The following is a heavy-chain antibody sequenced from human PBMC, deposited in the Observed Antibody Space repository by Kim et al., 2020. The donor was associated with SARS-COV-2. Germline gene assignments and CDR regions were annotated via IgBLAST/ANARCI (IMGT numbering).Heavy chain of an antibody. CDR1: GGSISSGGYY. Sequence: SETLSLTCTVSGGSISSGGYYWSWIRQHPGKGLEWIGYIYYSGSTYYNPSLKSRVTISVDTSKNQFSLKLSSVTAADTAVYYCARVNSNHYDFWSGYPFSDPYYYYYGMDVWGQGTTVTVSS. J-gene: IGHJ6*02. CDR2: IYYSGST. D-gene: IGHD3-3*01. V-gene: IGHV4-31*03. CDR3: ARVNSNHYDFWSGYPFSDPYYYYYGMDV.